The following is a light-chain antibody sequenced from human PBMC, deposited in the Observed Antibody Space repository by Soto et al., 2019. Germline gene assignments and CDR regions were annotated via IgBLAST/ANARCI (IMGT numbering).Light chain of an antibody. CDR1: SSDIGGYDY. V-gene: IGLV2-8*01. CDR3: SSYAGSNNVV. Sequence: QSVLTQPPSASGSPGQSVTISCTGTSSDIGGYDYVSWYQQHPGKAPKLIIYEVNNRPSGVPDRFSGSKSGNTASLTVSGLQAEDESDYYCSSYAGSNNVVFAGGTKLTVL. J-gene: IGLJ3*02. CDR2: EVN.